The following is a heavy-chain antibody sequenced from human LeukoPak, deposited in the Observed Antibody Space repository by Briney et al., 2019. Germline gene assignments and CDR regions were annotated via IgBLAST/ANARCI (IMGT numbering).Heavy chain of an antibody. CDR2: IKQDGSEK. CDR1: GFTFSSYW. D-gene: IGHD2-15*01. CDR3: ARGWDGGNFDY. V-gene: IGHV3-7*01. J-gene: IGHJ4*02. Sequence: GGSLRLSCAASGFTFSSYWMSWVRQAPGKGLEWVANIKQDGSEKFYVDSVKGRFTISRDNAKNSLSLQMNSLRAEDTAVYYCARGWDGGNFDYWGQGTLVTVSS.